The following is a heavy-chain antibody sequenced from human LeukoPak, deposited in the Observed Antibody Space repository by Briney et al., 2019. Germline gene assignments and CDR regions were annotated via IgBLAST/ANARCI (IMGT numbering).Heavy chain of an antibody. CDR2: IYPYSGDT. D-gene: IGHD6-6*01. V-gene: IGHV1-2*02. J-gene: IGHJ3*02. CDR3: ARDRNTGSSLDI. CDR1: GYTFTGYY. Sequence: SVTGSCQASGYTFTGYYIHWVRQAPGQGLEWMGWIYPYSGDTNYAQNFQGRVTMTRDTSISTAYMELSSLKSDDTAVYYCARDRNTGSSLDIWGQGPMPTVSS.